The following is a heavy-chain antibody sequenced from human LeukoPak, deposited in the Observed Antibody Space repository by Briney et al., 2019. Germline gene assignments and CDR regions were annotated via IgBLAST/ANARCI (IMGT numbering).Heavy chain of an antibody. CDR3: AKDSRLGELSSTYFDY. CDR2: ISSSGSTI. CDR1: GFTFSDYS. Sequence: GGSLRLSCAASGFTFSDYSMSWIPQAPGKRLEWVSYISSSGSTIYYADSVKGRFTISRDNSKNSLYLQMNSLRAEDTALYYCAKDSRLGELSSTYFDYWGQGTLVTVSS. J-gene: IGHJ4*02. D-gene: IGHD3-16*02. V-gene: IGHV3-11*01.